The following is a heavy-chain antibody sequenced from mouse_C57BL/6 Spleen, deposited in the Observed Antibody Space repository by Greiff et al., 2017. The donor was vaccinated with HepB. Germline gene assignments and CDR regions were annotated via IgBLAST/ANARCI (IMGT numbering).Heavy chain of an antibody. Sequence: EVHLVESGEGLVKPGGSLKLSCAASGFTFSSYAMSWVRQTPEKRLEWVAYISSGGDYIYYADTVKGRFTISRDNARNTLYLQMSSLKSEDTAMYYCTRDRGDYAMDYWGQGTSVTVSS. CDR3: TRDRGDYAMDY. J-gene: IGHJ4*01. D-gene: IGHD3-1*01. CDR1: GFTFSSYA. V-gene: IGHV5-9-1*02. CDR2: ISSGGDYI.